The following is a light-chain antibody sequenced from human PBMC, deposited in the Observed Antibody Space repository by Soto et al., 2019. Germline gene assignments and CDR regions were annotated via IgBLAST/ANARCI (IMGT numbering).Light chain of an antibody. J-gene: IGLJ3*02. CDR2: EVR. V-gene: IGLV2-11*01. CDR1: SGDVGDYNY. Sequence: QSALAQPRSVSGSPGQSVTISCTGTSGDVGDYNYVSWFQQYPGKAPTLLIYEVRRRPSGVPDRFSGSSSGAERYLTISSLQSEDEADYYCQTWGTGIWVFGGGTKLTVL. CDR3: QTWGTGIWV.